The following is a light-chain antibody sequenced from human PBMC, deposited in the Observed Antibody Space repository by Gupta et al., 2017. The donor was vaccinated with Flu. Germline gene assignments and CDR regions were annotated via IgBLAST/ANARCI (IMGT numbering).Light chain of an antibody. CDR1: NIGSKS. J-gene: IGLJ2*01. CDR3: QVWDSGRDHPGV. V-gene: IGLV3-21*02. Sequence: SYVLTQPPSVSVAPGQTASITCGGNNIGSKSVHWYQQKPGQAPGLVVYDDSDRPSGIPERSSGSHSGNTATLTISRVEAGDEADYYCQVWDSGRDHPGVFGGGTKLTVL. CDR2: DDS.